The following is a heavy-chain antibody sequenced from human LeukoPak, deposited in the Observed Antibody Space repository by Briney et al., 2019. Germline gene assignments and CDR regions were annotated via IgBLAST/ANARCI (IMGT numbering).Heavy chain of an antibody. Sequence: GGSLRLSCAASGFTFSNYWMSWVRQAPGKGLEWVANIKQDGSEKYYVDSVKGRFTISRDNAKNSLYLQMDSLRAEDTAVYYCAKDPTPTDIVLMVYAVNWFDPWGQGTLVTVSS. CDR1: GFTFSNYW. CDR2: IKQDGSEK. V-gene: IGHV3-7*03. D-gene: IGHD2-8*01. CDR3: AKDPTPTDIVLMVYAVNWFDP. J-gene: IGHJ5*02.